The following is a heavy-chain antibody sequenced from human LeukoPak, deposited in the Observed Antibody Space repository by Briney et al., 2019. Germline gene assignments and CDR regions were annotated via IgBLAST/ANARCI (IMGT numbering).Heavy chain of an antibody. Sequence: GGSLRLSCAASGFTFSSYGMSWVRQAPGKGLEWVSAISGSGGSTYYADSVKGRFTISRDNSKNTLYLQMNSLRAEDTAVYYCAMDDFWSGYKYYFDYWGQGTLVTVSS. D-gene: IGHD3-3*01. CDR2: ISGSGGST. J-gene: IGHJ4*02. V-gene: IGHV3-23*01. CDR3: AMDDFWSGYKYYFDY. CDR1: GFTFSSYG.